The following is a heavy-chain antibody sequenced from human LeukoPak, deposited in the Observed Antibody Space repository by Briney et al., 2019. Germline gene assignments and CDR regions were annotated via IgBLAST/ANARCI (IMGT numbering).Heavy chain of an antibody. CDR1: GFTFSSHS. CDR3: ARASYYDSSGYYFLSYVDY. D-gene: IGHD3-22*01. V-gene: IGHV3-53*01. CDR2: IYSGGST. J-gene: IGHJ4*02. Sequence: PGGSLRLSCAVSGFTFSSHSMNWVRQAPGKGLEWVSVIYSGGSTYYADSVRGRFTISRDNSKNTLYLQMNSLGAEDTAVYYCARASYYDSSGYYFLSYVDYWGQGTLVTVSS.